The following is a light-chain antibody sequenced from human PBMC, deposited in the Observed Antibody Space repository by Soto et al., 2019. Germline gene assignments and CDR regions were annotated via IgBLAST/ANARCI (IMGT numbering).Light chain of an antibody. V-gene: IGKV1-9*01. J-gene: IGKJ5*01. CDR1: QGISSY. CDR3: QQPISDPPLT. CDR2: AAS. Sequence: QSPTSLSASVCDRFTITCRASQGISSYLAWYQQKPGKAPKLLIYAASTLQSGVPSRFSGSGSGTDFTLTISSLQPEDFATYCCQQPISDPPLTLAHGTRLQTK.